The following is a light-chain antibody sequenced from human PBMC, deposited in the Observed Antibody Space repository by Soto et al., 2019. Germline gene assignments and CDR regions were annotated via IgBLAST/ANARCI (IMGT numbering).Light chain of an antibody. Sequence: IVLTQSTATLSLSPGEKAILSCRASQSVSSYLAWYQQKPGQAPRLLIHGATTRATGIPARFSGSGSGTEFTLTISSLQSEDFAVYYCQQYNNWPRTFGQGTKVDIK. J-gene: IGKJ1*01. CDR1: QSVSSY. V-gene: IGKV3-15*01. CDR2: GAT. CDR3: QQYNNWPRT.